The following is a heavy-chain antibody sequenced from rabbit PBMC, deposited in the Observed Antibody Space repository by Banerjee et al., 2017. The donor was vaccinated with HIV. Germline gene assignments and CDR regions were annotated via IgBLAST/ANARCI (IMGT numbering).Heavy chain of an antibody. J-gene: IGHJ4*01. V-gene: IGHV1S45*01. CDR1: GFSFSSNYW. CDR2: INTGSGST. Sequence: QEHLAESGGDLVKPEGSLTLTCTASGFSFSSNYWICWVRQAPGKGLEWIACINTGSGSTSYASWAKGRFTITSNTNQNTVTLKMTSLTAADAATYCCARDLAGFIGCNFNLWGPGTLVTVS. CDR3: ARDLAGFIGCNFNL. D-gene: IGHD4-1*01.